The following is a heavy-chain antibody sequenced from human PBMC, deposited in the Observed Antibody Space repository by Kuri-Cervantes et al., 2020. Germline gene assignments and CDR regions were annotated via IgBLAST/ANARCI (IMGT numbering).Heavy chain of an antibody. CDR2: ISGSGDST. J-gene: IGHJ6*03. D-gene: IGHD3-16*01. V-gene: IGHV3-23*01. CDR1: GINLRDYG. CDR3: AKAQVDYDYVWPMDV. Sequence: GGSLRLSCSASGINLRDYGIVWVRQVPGRGLEWVSSISGSGDSTYYTDSVKGRFTISRDNAKNTLYLQMNSLRAEDTAVYYCAKAQVDYDYVWPMDVWGKGTTVTVSS.